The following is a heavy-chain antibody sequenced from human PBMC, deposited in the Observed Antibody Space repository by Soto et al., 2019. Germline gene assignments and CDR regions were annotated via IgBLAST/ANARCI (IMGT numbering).Heavy chain of an antibody. CDR3: AKPLDGRLQLWLLTMDV. V-gene: IGHV3-23*01. CDR1: GFTFSSYA. J-gene: IGHJ6*02. Sequence: GGSLRLSCAASGFTFSSYAMSWVRQAPGKGLEWVSAISGSGGSTYYADSVKGRFTISRDNSKNTLYLQMNSLRAEDTAVYYCAKPLDGRLQLWLLTMDVWGQGTTVTVSS. CDR2: ISGSGGST. D-gene: IGHD5-18*01.